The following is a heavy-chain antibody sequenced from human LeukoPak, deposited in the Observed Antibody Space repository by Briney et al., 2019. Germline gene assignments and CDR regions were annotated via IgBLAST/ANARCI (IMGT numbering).Heavy chain of an antibody. CDR3: ARGGYQPADYYYYMDV. V-gene: IGHV4-34*01. Sequence: SETLSLTCAVCGGSFSGYYWSWIRQPPGKGLEWIGEINHSGSTNYNPSLKSRVTISVDTSKNQFSLKLSSVTAADTAVYYCARGGYQPADYYYYMDVWGRGTTVTVSS. J-gene: IGHJ6*03. D-gene: IGHD5-18*01. CDR1: GGSFSGYY. CDR2: INHSGST.